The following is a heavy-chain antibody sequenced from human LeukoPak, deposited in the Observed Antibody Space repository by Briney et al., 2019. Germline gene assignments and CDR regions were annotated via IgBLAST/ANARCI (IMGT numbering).Heavy chain of an antibody. CDR3: ARDKYCSSTSCNREPNFADY. Sequence: GGSLRLSCAASGFTFSDYYMSWIRQAPGKGLEWVSYISSSGSTIYYADSVKGRFTISGDNAKNSLYLQMNSLRAEDTAVYYCARDKYCSSTSCNREPNFADYWGQGTLVTVSS. J-gene: IGHJ4*02. CDR2: ISSSGSTI. CDR1: GFTFSDYY. D-gene: IGHD2-2*01. V-gene: IGHV3-11*04.